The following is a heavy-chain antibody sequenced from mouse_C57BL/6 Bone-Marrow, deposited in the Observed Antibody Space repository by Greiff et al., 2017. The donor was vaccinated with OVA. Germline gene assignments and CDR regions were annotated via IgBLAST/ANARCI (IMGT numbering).Heavy chain of an antibody. CDR1: GFSLTSYG. Sequence: VQLVESGPGLVAPSQSLSITCTVSGFSLTSYGVHWVRQPPGKGLEWLVVIWSDGSTTYNSALKSRLSISKDNSKSQVFLKMNSLQTDDTAMYYCARHAITTVVDAMDYWGQGTSVTVSS. V-gene: IGHV2-6-1*01. J-gene: IGHJ4*01. CDR3: ARHAITTVVDAMDY. CDR2: IWSDGST. D-gene: IGHD1-1*01.